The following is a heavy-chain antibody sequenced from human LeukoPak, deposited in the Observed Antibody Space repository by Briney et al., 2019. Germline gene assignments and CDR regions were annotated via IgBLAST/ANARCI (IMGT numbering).Heavy chain of an antibody. J-gene: IGHJ6*02. V-gene: IGHV3-15*01. D-gene: IGHD1-1*01. CDR3: TTGQLARGGDYYYGMDV. CDR2: IKSKTVGGTT. Sequence: GGSLRLSCAASGFTFSNAWMSWVRQAPGKGLEWVGRIKSKTVGGTTDYAAPVKGRFTISRDDSKNTLYLQMNSLKTEDTAVYYCTTGQLARGGDYYYGMDVWGQGTTVTVSS. CDR1: GFTFSNAW.